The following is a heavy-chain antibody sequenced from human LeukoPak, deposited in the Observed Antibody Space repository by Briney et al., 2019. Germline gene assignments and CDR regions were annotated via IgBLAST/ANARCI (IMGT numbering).Heavy chain of an antibody. V-gene: IGHV3-33*01. Sequence: GGSLRLSCAASGFNFSTYGMHWVRQAPGKGLDWVAIIWYDGSDKYYADSVKGRFTISRDDSKNTLYLQMNSLRAEDTAVYYCARDPGFLVVPAAQGLDVWGKGTTDTVSS. CDR1: GFNFSTYG. CDR3: ARDPGFLVVPAAQGLDV. J-gene: IGHJ6*04. D-gene: IGHD2-2*01. CDR2: IWYDGSDK.